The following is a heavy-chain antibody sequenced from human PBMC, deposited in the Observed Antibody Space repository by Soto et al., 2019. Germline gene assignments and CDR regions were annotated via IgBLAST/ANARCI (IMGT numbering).Heavy chain of an antibody. V-gene: IGHV1-69*02. CDR1: GGTFSSYT. CDR3: ASLGGYYGRFDY. CDR2: IIPILGIA. Sequence: QVQLVQSGAEVKKPASSVKVSCKASGGTFSSYTISWVRQAPGQGLEWMGRIIPILGIANYAQKFQGRVTITADKSTSTAYMELSSLRSEDTAVYYCASLGGYYGRFDYWGQGTLVTVSS. D-gene: IGHD4-17*01. J-gene: IGHJ4*02.